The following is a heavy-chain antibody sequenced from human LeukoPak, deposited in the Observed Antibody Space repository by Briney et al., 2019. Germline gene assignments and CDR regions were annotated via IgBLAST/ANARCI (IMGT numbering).Heavy chain of an antibody. CDR1: GGSMSSYY. J-gene: IGHJ5*01. CDR2: ISYSGST. CDR3: ARSGVTALNWVDP. D-gene: IGHD2-21*02. Sequence: SATLSLTCTVSGGSMSSYYWSWMRQPPGKGLEWMGYISYSGSTIHNPSLKSRITISVDTSKHQFSLKLRSVTAADTAVYYCARSGVTALNWVDPWGQGTLVTLVS. V-gene: IGHV4-59*08.